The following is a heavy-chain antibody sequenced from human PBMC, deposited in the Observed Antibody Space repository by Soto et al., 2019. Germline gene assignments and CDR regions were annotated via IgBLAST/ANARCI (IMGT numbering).Heavy chain of an antibody. CDR2: INAGNGNT. Sequence: ASVKLSCKASGYTFTSYAMHRVRQAPRQRLEWMGWINAGNGNTKYSQKFQGRVTITRDTSASTAYMELSSLRSEDTAVYYCARTLNYYDSSGYPDYWGQGTLVTVSS. CDR3: ARTLNYYDSSGYPDY. V-gene: IGHV1-3*01. CDR1: GYTFTSYA. D-gene: IGHD3-22*01. J-gene: IGHJ4*02.